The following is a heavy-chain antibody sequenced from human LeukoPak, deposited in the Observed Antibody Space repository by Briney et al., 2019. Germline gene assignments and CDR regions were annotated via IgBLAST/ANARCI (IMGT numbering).Heavy chain of an antibody. D-gene: IGHD1-26*01. CDR1: GETFSRYY. V-gene: IGHV4-34*01. CDR2: INHSGTT. CDR3: ARKNPRTNIVGAVPRHWFDP. J-gene: IGHJ5*02. Sequence: PSETLSLTCAFYGETFSRYYWNWIRQAPGKGLEWIGEINHSGTTNFNPSLKSRVTISIDMSKSQFSLNLSSVTAADTAIYYCARKNPRTNIVGAVPRHWFDPWGQGTLVTVSS.